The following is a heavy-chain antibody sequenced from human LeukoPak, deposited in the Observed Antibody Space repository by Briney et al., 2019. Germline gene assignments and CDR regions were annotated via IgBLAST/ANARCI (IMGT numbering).Heavy chain of an antibody. J-gene: IGHJ4*02. V-gene: IGHV3-23*01. D-gene: IGHD3-10*01. CDR1: GFTFNTYG. Sequence: PGGSLRLSCAASGFTFNTYGVNWVRQAPGKGLEWVSAISGSGGSTYYADSVKGRFTISRDNSKNTLYLQMHSLRAEDTAVYYCAKTGSVRGSYWGQGTLVTVSS. CDR2: ISGSGGST. CDR3: AKTGSVRGSY.